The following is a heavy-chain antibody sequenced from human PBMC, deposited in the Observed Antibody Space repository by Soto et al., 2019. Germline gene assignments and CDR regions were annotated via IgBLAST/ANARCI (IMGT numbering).Heavy chain of an antibody. CDR3: ARDTPVIGPQCYYYGMDV. V-gene: IGHV1-18*04. D-gene: IGHD3-22*01. J-gene: IGHJ6*02. CDR2: ISAYNGNT. Sequence: PSVEVSCKASGYTFTSYGISWVLQAPGQGREWMGWISAYNGNTNYAQKLQGRVTMTTDTSTSTAYMELRSLRSDDTAVYYCARDTPVIGPQCYYYGMDVWGQGTTVTVSS. CDR1: GYTFTSYG.